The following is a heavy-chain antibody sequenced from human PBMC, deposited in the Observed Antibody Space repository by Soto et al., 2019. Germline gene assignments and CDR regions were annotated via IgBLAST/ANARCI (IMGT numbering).Heavy chain of an antibody. Sequence: ASVKVSCKTSGDAFTDSSMHWVRQAPGQGLEWMGWINLNSGDTNYAEKFRGRVTMTRDTSIITAYMELTRLKSDDTAVYYCARDLGGYDLYGPDTWGQGTLVTVSS. CDR2: INLNSGDT. J-gene: IGHJ5*02. CDR3: ARDLGGYDLYGPDT. CDR1: GDAFTDSS. D-gene: IGHD5-12*01. V-gene: IGHV1-2*02.